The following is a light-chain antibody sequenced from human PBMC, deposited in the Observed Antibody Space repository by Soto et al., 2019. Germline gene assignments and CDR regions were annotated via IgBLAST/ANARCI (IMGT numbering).Light chain of an antibody. V-gene: IGKV3-20*01. CDR1: QSVSSSY. CDR2: GAS. Sequence: EIGLTRSPGTLSLSPGERATLSCRASQSVSSSYLAWYQQKPGQAPRLLIYGASSRATGIPDRFSGSGSGTDFTLTISRLEPEDFAVYYCQQYGSSPPLTFGGGTKVEIK. CDR3: QQYGSSPPLT. J-gene: IGKJ4*01.